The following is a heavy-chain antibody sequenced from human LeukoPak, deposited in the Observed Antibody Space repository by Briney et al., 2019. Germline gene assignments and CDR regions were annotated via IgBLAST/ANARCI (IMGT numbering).Heavy chain of an antibody. V-gene: IGHV1-18*01. Sequence: GASVKVSCKASGYTFTSYGISGVRQAPGQGLEGMGGISAYNGNTNYAQKLQGRVTMTTDTATSKANMEMRRRRADDTAVYYCARGTITMVRGVIIRHYYYGIDVWGHGTTVTVSS. J-gene: IGHJ6*02. CDR3: ARGTITMVRGVIIRHYYYGIDV. CDR1: GYTFTSYG. D-gene: IGHD3-10*01. CDR2: ISAYNGNT.